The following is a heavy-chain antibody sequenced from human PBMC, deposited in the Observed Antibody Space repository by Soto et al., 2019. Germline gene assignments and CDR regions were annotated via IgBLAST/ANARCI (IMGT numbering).Heavy chain of an antibody. D-gene: IGHD2-15*01. J-gene: IGHJ6*02. V-gene: IGHV3-23*01. CDR3: AKDRYYCSGGSCYPGYYGMDV. Sequence: EVQLLESGGGLAQPGGSLRLSCAASGFTFSSYAMSWVRQAPGKGLEWVSDISGSGGSTFYADSVKGRFTISRDNSKNTLYLQMNSLRAEDTAVYDCAKDRYYCSGGSCYPGYYGMDVWGQGPTVTVSS. CDR1: GFTFSSYA. CDR2: ISGSGGST.